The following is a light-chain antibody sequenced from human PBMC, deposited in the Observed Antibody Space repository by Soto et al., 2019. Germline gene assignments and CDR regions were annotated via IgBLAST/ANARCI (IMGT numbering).Light chain of an antibody. Sequence: DIVMTQSPDSLAVSLGERATINRKSSQSVLYSSNNKNYLAWYQQKPGQPPKLLLYWASTRESGVPDRFSGSGFGTDFTLTISSLQAGDVAVYYCQQYYSTLLTFGPGTKVDIK. V-gene: IGKV4-1*01. CDR1: QSVLYSSNNKNY. J-gene: IGKJ3*01. CDR2: WAS. CDR3: QQYYSTLLT.